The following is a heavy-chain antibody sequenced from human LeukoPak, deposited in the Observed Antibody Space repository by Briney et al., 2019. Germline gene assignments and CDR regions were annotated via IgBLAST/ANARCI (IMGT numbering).Heavy chain of an antibody. Sequence: PGGSLRLSCAASGFTFSSYEMNWVRQAPGKGLEWVSYISSSGSTIYYADSVKGRFTISRDNAKNSLYLQMNSLRAEDTAVYYCARTDYDFWSGYYFDYWGQGTLVTVSS. D-gene: IGHD3-3*01. V-gene: IGHV3-48*03. J-gene: IGHJ4*02. CDR1: GFTFSSYE. CDR2: ISSSGSTI. CDR3: ARTDYDFWSGYYFDY.